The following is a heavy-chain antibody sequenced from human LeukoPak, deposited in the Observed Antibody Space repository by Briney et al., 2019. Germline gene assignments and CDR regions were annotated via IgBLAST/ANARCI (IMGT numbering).Heavy chain of an antibody. CDR3: VKHFDY. V-gene: IGHV3-64D*06. Sequence: GGSLRLSCSASGFTFSTYAMHWVRQAPGKGLEHVSAISSNGGSTYYADSVKGRSTISRDNSENTLYLQMSSLRAEDTAFYYCVKHFDYWGQGTLVTVSS. J-gene: IGHJ4*02. CDR1: GFTFSTYA. CDR2: ISSNGGST.